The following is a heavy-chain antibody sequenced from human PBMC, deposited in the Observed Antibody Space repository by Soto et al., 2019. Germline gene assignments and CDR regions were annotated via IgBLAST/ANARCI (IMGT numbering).Heavy chain of an antibody. CDR2: ISYDGSLK. Sequence: QVQLVESGGGVVQPGGSLRVSCAASGFTFSGYAMHWVRQAPGKGLEWVAFISYDGSLKYYADSVKGRFTTSRDNSQNSLYRQMNSRRPEDTAVYYCARDVPLGHWGQGALVTVSS. J-gene: IGHJ4*02. CDR3: ARDVPLGH. V-gene: IGHV3-30-3*01. CDR1: GFTFSGYA. D-gene: IGHD3-16*01.